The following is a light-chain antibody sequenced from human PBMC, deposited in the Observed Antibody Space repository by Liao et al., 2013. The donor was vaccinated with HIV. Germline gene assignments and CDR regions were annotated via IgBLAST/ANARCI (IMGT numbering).Light chain of an antibody. CDR3: QAWDSSVV. CDR2: QDS. J-gene: IGLJ2*01. CDR1: KLGDKY. V-gene: IGLV3-1*01. Sequence: SFKLTQPPSVSVSPRQTASITCSGDKLGDKYACWYQQKPGQSPVLVIYQDSKRPSGIPERFSGSNSGNTATLTISGTQAMDEADYYCQAWDSSVVFGGGTKLTVL.